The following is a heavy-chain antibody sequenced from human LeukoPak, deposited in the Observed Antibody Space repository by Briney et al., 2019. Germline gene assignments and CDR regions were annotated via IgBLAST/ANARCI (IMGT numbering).Heavy chain of an antibody. CDR2: ITPSGDMS. D-gene: IGHD3-10*01. Sequence: GGSLRLSCAAFGFTFDIYGINWVRQAPGKGLEWVSGITPSGDMSYYADSVKGRFTISRDNSKNTVSLQMKSLKGEDTAFYYCARPLLYYYGSETYFWFDLWGQGTLVTVSS. J-gene: IGHJ5*02. CDR3: ARPLLYYYGSETYFWFDL. CDR1: GFTFDIYG. V-gene: IGHV3-23*01.